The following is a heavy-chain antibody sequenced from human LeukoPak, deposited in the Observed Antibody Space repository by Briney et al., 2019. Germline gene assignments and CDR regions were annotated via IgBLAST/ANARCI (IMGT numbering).Heavy chain of an antibody. Sequence: PGGSLRLSCAASGFTVSSNYMSWVRQGPGKGLEWVSIIYSGGNTYYADSVKGRFTISRDNSKNTLYLQMNSLRVEDTAVYYCARDPGGWGGYGNWGQGTLVTVSS. CDR3: ARDPGGWGGYGN. D-gene: IGHD5-12*01. CDR2: IYSGGNT. CDR1: GFTVSSNY. V-gene: IGHV3-66*01. J-gene: IGHJ4*02.